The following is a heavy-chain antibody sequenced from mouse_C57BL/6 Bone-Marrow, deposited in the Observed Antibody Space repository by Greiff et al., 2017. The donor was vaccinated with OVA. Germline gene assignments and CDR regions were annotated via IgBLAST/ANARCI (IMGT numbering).Heavy chain of an antibody. J-gene: IGHJ4*01. CDR2: INPNYGTT. V-gene: IGHV1-39*01. Sequence: EVQLQESGPELVKPGASVKISCKASGYSFTDYNMNWVKQSNGKSLEWIGVINPNYGTTSYNQKFKGKATLTVDQSSSTAYMQLNSLTSEDSAVYYCARFPHYYGSSYEYYYAMDYWGQGTSVTVSS. CDR1: GYSFTDYN. CDR3: ARFPHYYGSSYEYYYAMDY. D-gene: IGHD1-1*01.